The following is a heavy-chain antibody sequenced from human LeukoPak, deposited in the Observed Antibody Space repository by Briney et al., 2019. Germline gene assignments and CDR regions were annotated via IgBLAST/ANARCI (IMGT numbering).Heavy chain of an antibody. V-gene: IGHV3-30*02. Sequence: PGGSLTLSCAASGFTFSSYGMHWVRQAPGKGLEGAAFIRYDGSNKYCADTVKGRFTISRDNSENTVYLQMNSLRAEDTAVYYCAKDRCSGGSCRWFDPWGQGTLVTVSS. CDR2: IRYDGSNK. CDR3: AKDRCSGGSCRWFDP. J-gene: IGHJ5*02. CDR1: GFTFSSYG. D-gene: IGHD2-15*01.